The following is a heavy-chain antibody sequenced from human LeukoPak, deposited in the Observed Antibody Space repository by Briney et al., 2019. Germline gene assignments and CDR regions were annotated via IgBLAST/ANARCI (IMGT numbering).Heavy chain of an antibody. CDR2: INHSGST. J-gene: IGHJ4*02. V-gene: IGHV4-34*01. D-gene: IGHD1-26*01. CDR1: GGSFSGYY. Sequence: SETLSLTCAVYGGSFSGYYWSWIRQPPGKGLEWIGEINHSGSTNYNPSLKSRVTISLDTSKNQFSLKLSSVTAADTAVYYCASHLWELSTLNYWGQGTLVTVSS. CDR3: ASHLWELSTLNY.